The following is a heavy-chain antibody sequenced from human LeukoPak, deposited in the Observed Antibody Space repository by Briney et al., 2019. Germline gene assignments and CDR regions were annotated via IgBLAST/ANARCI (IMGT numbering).Heavy chain of an antibody. Sequence: GGSLRLSCSPSGFTFSSYWMHWVRQAPGKGLVWVSRINTDGSTITYADSVKGRFTISRDNAKSTLYLQMNSLTVEDTAVYYCARAGSYRFDYWAQGTLVTVSS. CDR2: INTDGSTI. J-gene: IGHJ4*02. CDR1: GFTFSSYW. D-gene: IGHD1-26*01. CDR3: ARAGSYRFDY. V-gene: IGHV3-74*01.